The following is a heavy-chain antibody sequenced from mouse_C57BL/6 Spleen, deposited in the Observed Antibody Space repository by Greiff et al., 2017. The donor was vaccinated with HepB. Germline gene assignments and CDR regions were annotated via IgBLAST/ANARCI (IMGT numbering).Heavy chain of an antibody. CDR2: IWAGGGT. V-gene: IGHV2-9-1*01. Sequence: QVQLKESGPGLVAPSQSLSITCTVSGFSLTSYSISWVRQPPGKGLEWLGVIWAGGGTNYNSALKSRLSISKDNSQSQVFLKMNSLQTDDTARYYCARNEYYGSSYFDYWGQGTTLTVSS. D-gene: IGHD1-1*01. J-gene: IGHJ2*01. CDR1: GFSLTSYS. CDR3: ARNEYYGSSYFDY.